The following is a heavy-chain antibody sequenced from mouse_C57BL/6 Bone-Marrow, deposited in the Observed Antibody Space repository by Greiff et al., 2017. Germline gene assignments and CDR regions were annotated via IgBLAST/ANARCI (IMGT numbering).Heavy chain of an antibody. CDR3: ARERIYYGYDDAMDY. Sequence: EVKLVESEGGLVQPGSSMTLSCTASGFTFSDYYMAWVRQVPENGLEWVANIYSDGSSTYYLDSLKSRFILSRDNSSNILYLQLSSLKSEDTAAYYCARERIYYGYDDAMDYWGQGTSVTVSS. CDR2: IYSDGSST. CDR1: GFTFSDYY. J-gene: IGHJ4*01. V-gene: IGHV5-16*01. D-gene: IGHD2-2*01.